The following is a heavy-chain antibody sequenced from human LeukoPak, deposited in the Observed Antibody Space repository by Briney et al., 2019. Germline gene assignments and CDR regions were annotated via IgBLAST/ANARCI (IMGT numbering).Heavy chain of an antibody. CDR3: ARDSVMGYCSGGSCVDAFDI. J-gene: IGHJ3*02. Sequence: SETLSLTCAVDGGSFSGYYWSWIRQPAGKGLGWIGRIYTSGSTNYNPSLKSRVTMSVDASKNQFSLKLSSVTAADTAVYYCARDSVMGYCSGGSCVDAFDIWGQGTMVTVSS. V-gene: IGHV4-4*07. CDR1: GGSFSGYY. CDR2: IYTSGST. D-gene: IGHD2-15*01.